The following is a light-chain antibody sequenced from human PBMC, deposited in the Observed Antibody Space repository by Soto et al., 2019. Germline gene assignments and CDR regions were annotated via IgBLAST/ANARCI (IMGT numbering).Light chain of an antibody. CDR2: EVT. CDR3: SSYAASNNFYFV. V-gene: IGLV2-8*01. J-gene: IGLJ3*02. CDR1: SSDVGGYNY. Sequence: QSVLTQPPSASGSPGQSVTISCTGTSSDVGGYNYVSWYQQYPGRAPKLMIYEVTKRPSGVPDRFSGSKSANTASLTVSGLQAEDEADYYCSSYAASNNFYFVFGGGTQLT.